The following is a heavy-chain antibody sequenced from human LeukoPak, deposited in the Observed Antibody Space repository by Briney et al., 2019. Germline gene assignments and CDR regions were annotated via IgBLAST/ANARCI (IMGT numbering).Heavy chain of an antibody. Sequence: GGPLRLSCAASGFAFSDAWMSWVRQAPGKGLEWVGRVKRKTHGGTTQYGAPVKGRSAISRDDSKNTVYLQMNSLKTDDTGVYFCTTEVVVTSYFDYWGQGALVTVSS. D-gene: IGHD2-21*02. CDR3: TTEVVVTSYFDY. V-gene: IGHV3-15*01. CDR2: VKRKTHGGTT. CDR1: GFAFSDAW. J-gene: IGHJ4*02.